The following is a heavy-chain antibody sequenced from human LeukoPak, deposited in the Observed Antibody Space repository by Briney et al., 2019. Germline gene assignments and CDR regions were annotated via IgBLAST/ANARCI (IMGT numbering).Heavy chain of an antibody. CDR1: GFTFSSYE. D-gene: IGHD5-18*01. V-gene: IGHV3-7*01. CDR3: ARHLSGVTGYTYGRGIDY. J-gene: IGHJ4*02. CDR2: IKKDGSEK. Sequence: PGGSLRLSCAASGFTFSSYEMNWVRQAPGKGLEWVANIKKDGSEKYSVDSVKGRFTISRDNAKTSLYLQMNTLRAEDTAVYYCARHLSGVTGYTYGRGIDYWGQGTLVTVSS.